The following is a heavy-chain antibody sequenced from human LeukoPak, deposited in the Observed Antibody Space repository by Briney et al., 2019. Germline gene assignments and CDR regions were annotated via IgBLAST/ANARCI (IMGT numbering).Heavy chain of an antibody. CDR2: ISSSSSYI. CDR3: ARGLKGSTFDY. V-gene: IGHV3-21*01. Sequence: PGGSLRLSCAASGFTFSSYEMNWVRQAPGKGLEWVSSISSSSSYIYYADSVKGRFTISRDNAKNSLYLQMNSLRAEDTAVYYCARGLKGSTFDYWGQGTLVTVSS. CDR1: GFTFSSYE. D-gene: IGHD2-2*01. J-gene: IGHJ4*02.